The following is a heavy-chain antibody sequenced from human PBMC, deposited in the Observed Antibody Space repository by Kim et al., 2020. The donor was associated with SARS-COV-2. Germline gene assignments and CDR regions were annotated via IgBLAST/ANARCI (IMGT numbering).Heavy chain of an antibody. CDR2: INPISGGT. V-gene: IGHV1-2*05. D-gene: IGHD3-22*01. Sequence: ASVKVSCKASGYSFTDYDIHWVRQAPGQGLEWMGRINPISGGTNYAQKFQGRVTMTMDTSITTAYMQLSSLRSDDTVVYYCARVGYSDTRGSNDAFDIWGQGTQVTVSS. J-gene: IGHJ3*02. CDR3: ARVGYSDTRGSNDAFDI. CDR1: GYSFTDYD.